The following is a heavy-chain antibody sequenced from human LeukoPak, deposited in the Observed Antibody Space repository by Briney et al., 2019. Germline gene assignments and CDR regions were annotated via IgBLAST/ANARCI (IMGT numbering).Heavy chain of an antibody. J-gene: IGHJ4*02. CDR1: GYTFSSYA. V-gene: IGHV7-4-1*02. CDR2: INTNTGNP. Sequence: GASVKVSCTASGYTFSSYAMNWVRQAPGQGLEWMGWINTNTGNPTYAQGFTGRFVFSLDTSVSTAYLQISSLQAEDTAVYYCARSNNDGDYLGVGFDYWGQGTLVTVSS. D-gene: IGHD4-17*01. CDR3: ARSNNDGDYLGVGFDY.